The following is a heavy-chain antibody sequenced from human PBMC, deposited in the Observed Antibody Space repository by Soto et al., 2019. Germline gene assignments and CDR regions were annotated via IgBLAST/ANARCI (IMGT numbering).Heavy chain of an antibody. Sequence: PGWSLRLSCAAAGFSFDDYTMHWVRQAPGKSLEWVSLISWDGGSTYYADSVKGRFTISRDNSKNSLYLQMHSLRTEDTALYYCAKDEGGGLDPWGQGTLVTGSS. D-gene: IGHD2-15*01. V-gene: IGHV3-43*01. CDR2: ISWDGGST. CDR1: GFSFDDYT. CDR3: AKDEGGGLDP. J-gene: IGHJ5*02.